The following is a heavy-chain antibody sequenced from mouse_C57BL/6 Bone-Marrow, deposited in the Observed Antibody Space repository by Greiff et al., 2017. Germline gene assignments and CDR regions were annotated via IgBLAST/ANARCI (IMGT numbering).Heavy chain of an antibody. CDR2: IDPSDSYT. J-gene: IGHJ3*01. CDR1: GYTFTSYW. Sequence: VQLQQSGAELVMPGASVKLSCKASGYTFTSYWMHWVKQRPGQGLEWIGEIDPSDSYTNYNQKFKGKSTLTVDKSSSTAYMQLSSLTSEDSAVYYCAKGAYGSSPFAYWGQGTLVTVSA. CDR3: AKGAYGSSPFAY. V-gene: IGHV1-69*01. D-gene: IGHD1-1*01.